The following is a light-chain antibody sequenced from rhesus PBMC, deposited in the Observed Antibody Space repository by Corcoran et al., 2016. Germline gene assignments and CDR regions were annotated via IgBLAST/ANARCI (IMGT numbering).Light chain of an antibody. Sequence: DIQMTQSPSSLSASVGDTVTITCRASQSISSWLDWYQQKPGKAPKLLIYKASSLQSGVPARFSGIGSGTDFTLTISSLQPEDFATYYCLQYNSSPLTFGGGTKVELK. J-gene: IGKJ4*01. V-gene: IGKV1-22*01. CDR1: QSISSW. CDR3: LQYNSSPLT. CDR2: KAS.